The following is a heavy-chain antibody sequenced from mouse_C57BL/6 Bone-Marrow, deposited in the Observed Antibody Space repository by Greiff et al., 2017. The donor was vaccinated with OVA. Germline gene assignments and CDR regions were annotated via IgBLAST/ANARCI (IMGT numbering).Heavy chain of an antibody. V-gene: IGHV1-55*01. J-gene: IGHJ3*01. D-gene: IGHD3-2*02. CDR3: AREVKDSSGYWVAY. CDR2: IYPGSGST. CDR1: GYTFTSYW. Sequence: QVQLQQPGAELVKPGASVKMSCEASGYTFTSYWITWVKQRPGQGLEWIGDIYPGSGSTNYNEKFTSKATLTVDTSSSAAYMQLSILTSEDSAVYYCAREVKDSSGYWVAYWGKGTLVTVSA.